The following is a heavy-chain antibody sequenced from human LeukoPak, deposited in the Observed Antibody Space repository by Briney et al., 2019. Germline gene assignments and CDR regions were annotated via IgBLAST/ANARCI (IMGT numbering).Heavy chain of an antibody. Sequence: GGSLRLSCAASGFTFSSYAMSWVRQAPGKGLEWVSAISGSGGSTYYADSVKGRFTISRDNSKNTLYLQMNSLRAEDTAVYYCAKVFVGQQQLYPGGAFDIWGQGTMVTVSS. V-gene: IGHV3-23*01. CDR3: AKVFVGQQQLYPGGAFDI. CDR2: ISGSGGST. D-gene: IGHD6-13*01. J-gene: IGHJ3*02. CDR1: GFTFSSYA.